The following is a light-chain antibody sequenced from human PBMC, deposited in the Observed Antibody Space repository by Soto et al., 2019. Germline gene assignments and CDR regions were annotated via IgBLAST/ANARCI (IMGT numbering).Light chain of an antibody. CDR1: QGISSA. J-gene: IGKJ4*01. V-gene: IGKV1-13*02. CDR3: QQYKSFSLT. Sequence: AIHLTQSGSSQYTSVGDIVTINCXASQGISSALAWYQQTPGRPPKLLIYDASTLESGVPSRFSGSRSGTEFSLTISSLQPDDFATYYRQQYKSFSLTFGGGTKVDI. CDR2: DAS.